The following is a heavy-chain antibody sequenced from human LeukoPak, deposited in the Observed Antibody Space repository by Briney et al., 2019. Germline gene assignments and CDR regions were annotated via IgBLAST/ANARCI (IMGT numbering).Heavy chain of an antibody. CDR2: INHSGST. CDR1: GGSFSGYY. CDR3: ARPARYYDFWSIGSNWFDP. D-gene: IGHD3-3*01. V-gene: IGHV4-34*01. J-gene: IGHJ5*02. Sequence: PSETLSLTCAVYGGSFSGYYWSWIRQAPGKGLEWVGEINHSGSTNYNASLKSRVIISVDTSKNQFSLKLSSVTAADTAVYYCARPARYYDFWSIGSNWFDPWGQGTLVTVSS.